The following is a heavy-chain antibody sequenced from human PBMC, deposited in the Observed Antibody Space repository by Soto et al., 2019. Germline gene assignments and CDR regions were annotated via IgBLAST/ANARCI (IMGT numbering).Heavy chain of an antibody. CDR3: ANGFWSGYYGMDV. CDR2: ISYDGSNK. D-gene: IGHD3-3*01. Sequence: PGGSLRLSCAASGFTFSSYGFHWVRQAPGKGLDWVAVISYDGSNKYYADSVKGRFTISRDNSNNTLYLQMNSLRFDDTAVYYCANGFWSGYYGMDVWGQGTTVTVSS. J-gene: IGHJ6*02. CDR1: GFTFSSYG. V-gene: IGHV3-30*18.